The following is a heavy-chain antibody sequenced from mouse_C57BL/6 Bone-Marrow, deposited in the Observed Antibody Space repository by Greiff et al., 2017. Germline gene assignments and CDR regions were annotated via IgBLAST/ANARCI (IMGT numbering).Heavy chain of an antibody. V-gene: IGHV14-3*01. CDR1: GFNIKNTY. Sequence: VQLQQSVAELVRPGASVKLSCTASGFNIKNTYMHWVKQRPEQGLEWIGRIDPANGNTKYAPKFQGKATITADTSSNTAYLQLSSLTSADTAIYYCASYSNYPYYAMDYRGQGTSVTVSS. J-gene: IGHJ4*01. D-gene: IGHD2-5*01. CDR3: ASYSNYPYYAMDY. CDR2: IDPANGNT.